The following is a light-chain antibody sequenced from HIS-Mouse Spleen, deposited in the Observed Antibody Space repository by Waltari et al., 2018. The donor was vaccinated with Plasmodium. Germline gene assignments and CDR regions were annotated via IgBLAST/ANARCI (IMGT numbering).Light chain of an antibody. CDR3: QQRSNWPRVLT. V-gene: IGKV3-11*01. Sequence: EIVLTQSPATLSLSPGERATSSCRASQSVSSYLAWYQQQPGQDPRLLIYDASNRATGIPARFSGSGSGTDFTLTISSLEPEDFAVYYCQQRSNWPRVLTFGGGTKVEIK. CDR2: DAS. J-gene: IGKJ4*01. CDR1: QSVSSY.